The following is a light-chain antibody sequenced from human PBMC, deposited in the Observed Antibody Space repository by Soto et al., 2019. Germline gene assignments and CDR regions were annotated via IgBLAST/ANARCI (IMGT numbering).Light chain of an antibody. J-gene: IGKJ1*01. V-gene: IGKV1-5*01. CDR2: DAS. CDR1: QSISTW. Sequence: DIQMTQSPSCLSASVCERVSIACLASQSISTWLAWYQQQPGGAPRLLIYDASSLQSGVPSRFSGNGSGTEFTLTISSLQPDDFSSYYCQHYYNYPWTFGQGTKVDIK. CDR3: QHYYNYPWT.